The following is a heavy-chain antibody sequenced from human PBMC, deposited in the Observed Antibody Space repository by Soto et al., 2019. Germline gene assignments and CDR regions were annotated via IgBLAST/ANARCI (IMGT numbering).Heavy chain of an antibody. CDR3: ARHASILRFLEWLPAVYYYYYMDV. Sequence: PSETLSLTCTVSGGSISSSSYYWGWIRQPPGKGLEWIGSIYYSGSTYYNPSLKSRVTISVDTSKNQFSLKLSSVTAADTAVYYCARHASILRFLEWLPAVYYYYYMDVWGKGTTVTVSS. CDR1: GGSISSSSYY. J-gene: IGHJ6*03. V-gene: IGHV4-39*01. CDR2: IYYSGST. D-gene: IGHD3-3*01.